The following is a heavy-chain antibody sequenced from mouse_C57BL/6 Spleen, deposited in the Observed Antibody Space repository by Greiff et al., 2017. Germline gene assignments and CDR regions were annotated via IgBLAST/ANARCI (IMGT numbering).Heavy chain of an antibody. D-gene: IGHD2-10*01. V-gene: IGHV1-80*01. CDR2: IYPGDGDT. Sequence: VQLQQSGAELVKPGASVKISCKASGYAFSSYWMNWVKQRPGKGLEWIGQIYPGDGDTNYNGKFKGKATLTADKSSRPAYMQLSSLTSEDSAVYFCARDAYYVPLDYWGQGTSVTVSS. CDR1: GYAFSSYW. J-gene: IGHJ4*01. CDR3: ARDAYYVPLDY.